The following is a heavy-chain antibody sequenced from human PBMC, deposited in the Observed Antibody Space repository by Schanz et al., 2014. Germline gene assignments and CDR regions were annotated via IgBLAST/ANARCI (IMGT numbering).Heavy chain of an antibody. Sequence: EVQLVESGGGLVKPGGSLRLSCAASTSIFNHAWMSWVRQAPGKGLEWVSGFDAHDGRAYYADSAKGRFTISRDNSKNTLYLQMNSLRAEDTAVYYCAKGRFGELSAFDIWGQGTMVTVSS. CDR2: FDAHDGRA. D-gene: IGHD3-10*01. V-gene: IGHV3-23*04. CDR1: TSIFNHAW. CDR3: AKGRFGELSAFDI. J-gene: IGHJ3*02.